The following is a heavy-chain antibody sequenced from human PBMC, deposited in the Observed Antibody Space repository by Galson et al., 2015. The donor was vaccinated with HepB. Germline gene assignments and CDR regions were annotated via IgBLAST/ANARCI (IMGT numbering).Heavy chain of an antibody. CDR3: AKASPYDILSGLFDY. CDR1: GFTFSNYA. CDR2: ISGSGGST. V-gene: IGHV3-23*01. D-gene: IGHD3-9*01. J-gene: IGHJ4*02. Sequence: SLRLSCAASGFTFSNYAMTWVRQAPGRGLEWVSGISGSGGSTNYADSVKGRFTISRDNSKSTLYLQMNSLRVEDTAVYYCAKASPYDILSGLFDYWGQGTLVTVSS.